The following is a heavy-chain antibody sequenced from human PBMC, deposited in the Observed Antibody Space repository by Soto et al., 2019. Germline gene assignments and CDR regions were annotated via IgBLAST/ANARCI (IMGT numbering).Heavy chain of an antibody. V-gene: IGHV3-9*01. CDR2: ISWNSGSI. CDR1: GFTFDDYA. J-gene: IGHJ4*02. Sequence: EVQLVESGGGLVQPGRSLRLSCAASGFTFDDYAMHWVRQAPGKGLEWVSGISWNSGSIGYADSVKGRFTISRDNAKNSLYLQMNSLRAEDTALYYCAKDMGQWLVHPDYWGQGTLVTVSS. CDR3: AKDMGQWLVHPDY. D-gene: IGHD6-19*01.